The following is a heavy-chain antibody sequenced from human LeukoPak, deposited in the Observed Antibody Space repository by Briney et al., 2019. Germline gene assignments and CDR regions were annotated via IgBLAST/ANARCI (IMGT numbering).Heavy chain of an antibody. CDR2: IWYDGSNK. Sequence: GGSLRLSCAASGFTFSSYGMHWVRQAPGKGPEWVAVIWYDGSNKDYVDSVKGRFTTSRDNSKNTLYLQMNSLRAEDTAEYYCGRDRGSSGYYADYWGQGTLVTVSS. V-gene: IGHV3-33*01. D-gene: IGHD3-22*01. CDR1: GFTFSSYG. CDR3: GRDRGSSGYYADY. J-gene: IGHJ4*02.